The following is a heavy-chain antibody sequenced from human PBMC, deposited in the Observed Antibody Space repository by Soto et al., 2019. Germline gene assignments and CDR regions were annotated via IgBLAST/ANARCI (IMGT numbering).Heavy chain of an antibody. J-gene: IGHJ5*02. V-gene: IGHV3-7*05. CDR3: ARGPT. Sequence: GGSLRLSCAVSGLRFSGEWMSWVRQAPDKGPGWVATVKPDGSDTYYLDSVKGRFTISRDNAKNSLSLQMNSLRADDTAVYYCARGPTWGQGTLVTVSS. CDR2: VKPDGSDT. CDR1: GLRFSGEW.